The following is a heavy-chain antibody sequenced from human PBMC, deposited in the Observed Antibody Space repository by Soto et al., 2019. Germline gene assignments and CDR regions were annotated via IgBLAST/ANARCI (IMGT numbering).Heavy chain of an antibody. CDR1: GYTFTGYY. CDR2: INPNSGGT. D-gene: IGHD3-22*01. Sequence: ASVKVSCKASGYTFTGYYMHWVRQAPGQGLEWMGWINPNSGGTNYAQKFQGWVTMTRDTSISTAYMELSRLRSDDTAVYYCARMNSSGYPYYFDYWGQGTLVTVSS. J-gene: IGHJ4*02. CDR3: ARMNSSGYPYYFDY. V-gene: IGHV1-2*04.